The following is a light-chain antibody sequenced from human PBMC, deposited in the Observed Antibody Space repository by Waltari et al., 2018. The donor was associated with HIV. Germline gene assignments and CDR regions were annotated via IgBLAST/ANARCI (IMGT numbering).Light chain of an antibody. V-gene: IGLV1-40*01. CDR1: RSNIGAGYD. Sequence: QSVLTQPPSVSGAPGQRVTISCTGSRSNIGAGYDVHWYQQLPGTAPKLLIYDNNNRPSGVPDRFSGPKSGTSASLAITGLQAEDEAAYYCQSYDISLSAYVIFGGGTKLTVL. CDR3: QSYDISLSAYVI. J-gene: IGLJ2*01. CDR2: DNN.